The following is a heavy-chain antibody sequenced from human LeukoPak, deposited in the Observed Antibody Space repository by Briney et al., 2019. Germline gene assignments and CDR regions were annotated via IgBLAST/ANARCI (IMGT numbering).Heavy chain of an antibody. CDR3: ASSYGHFDY. D-gene: IGHD3-16*01. J-gene: IGHJ4*02. CDR2: IDSSGGYM. V-gene: IGHV3-21*01. CDR1: GFTFNTYS. Sequence: GGSLRLSCEASGFTFNTYSMNWARQAPGKGLEWVSSIDSSGGYMFYADSVKGRFTISRDNSKNTLYLQLNSLRTEDTAVYFCASSYGHFDYWGQGTLVTVSS.